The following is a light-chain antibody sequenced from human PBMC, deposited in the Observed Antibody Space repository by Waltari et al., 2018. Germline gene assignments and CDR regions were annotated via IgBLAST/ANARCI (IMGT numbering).Light chain of an antibody. CDR3: QSVDDNYNVL. Sequence: VLTQPHSVSGSPGQTVTISCTRNSGSIDSEYVQWYQQRPGNAPTTVIYKDEQRPSGVPDRFSGSTDSSSNSASLVISGLKFEDEAVYYCQSVDDNYNVLFGGGTRLTVL. V-gene: IGLV6-57*03. J-gene: IGLJ7*01. CDR2: KDE. CDR1: SGSIDSEY.